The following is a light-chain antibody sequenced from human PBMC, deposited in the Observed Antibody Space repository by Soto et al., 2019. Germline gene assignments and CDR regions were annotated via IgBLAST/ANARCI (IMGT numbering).Light chain of an antibody. CDR2: GGS. CDR1: QSVSSNH. CDR3: QQYSSSRT. J-gene: IGKJ1*01. Sequence: EHLWTQYPGTLSLSAGERYTPYGLASQSVSSNHLAWYQQKPGQDPRLLIYGGSSRATGIPVRLSGSGSETDFTLTITRLEPEDFAMYYCQQYSSSRTFGQGTKVEIK. V-gene: IGKV3-20*01.